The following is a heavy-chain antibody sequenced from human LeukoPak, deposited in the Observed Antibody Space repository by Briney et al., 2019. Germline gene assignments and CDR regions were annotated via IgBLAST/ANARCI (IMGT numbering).Heavy chain of an antibody. CDR3: ASTHRSSTSCYVHLDY. D-gene: IGHD2-2*01. J-gene: IGHJ4*02. CDR1: GFTVSSNY. Sequence: GGSLRLSCAASGFTVSSNYMSWVRQAPGKGLEWVSVIYSGGSTYYADSVKGRFTISRDNSKNTLYLQMNSLRAEDTAVYYCASTHRSSTSCYVHLDYWGQGTLVTVSS. CDR2: IYSGGST. V-gene: IGHV3-53*01.